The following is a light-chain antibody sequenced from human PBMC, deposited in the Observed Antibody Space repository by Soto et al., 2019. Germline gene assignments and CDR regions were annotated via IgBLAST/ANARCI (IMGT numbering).Light chain of an antibody. J-gene: IGLJ2*01. CDR2: SNN. CDR3: AAWDDSLNGHVV. V-gene: IGLV1-44*01. CDR1: SSNIGSNT. Sequence: QLVLTQPPPASGTPGQRVTISCSGSSSNIGSNTVNWYQQLPGTAPKLLIYSNNQRPSGVPDRFSGSKSGTSTSASLAISGLQSEDEGDYYCAAWDDSLNGHVVFGGGTKVTVL.